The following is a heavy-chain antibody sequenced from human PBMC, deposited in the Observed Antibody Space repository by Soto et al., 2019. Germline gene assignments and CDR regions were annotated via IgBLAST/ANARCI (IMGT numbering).Heavy chain of an antibody. CDR3: ARGSYDCTRSFPPPLYS. J-gene: IGHJ4*02. CDR1: GVNFSSYS. D-gene: IGHD2-21*01. V-gene: IGHV3-21*01. Sequence: FLRLSETRSGVNFSSYSRTSGRQSGGKGLEWVSSISGSSSYVYYVDSVKGRFTISRDNAKLTLYLQMNSLRVDDTAIYYCARGSYDCTRSFPPPLYSWAPRTPCTV. CDR2: ISGSSSYV.